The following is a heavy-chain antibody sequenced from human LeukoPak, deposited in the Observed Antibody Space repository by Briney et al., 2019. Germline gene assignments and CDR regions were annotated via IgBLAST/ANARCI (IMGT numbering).Heavy chain of an antibody. D-gene: IGHD2-15*01. V-gene: IGHV3-30-3*01. J-gene: IGHJ4*02. CDR1: GFTFSSYA. Sequence: GGSLRLSCAASGFTFSSYAMHWVRQAPGKGLEWVAVISYDGSNKYYADSVKGRFTISRDNSKNTLYLQMNSLRAEDTAVYYCARDPSLVVVAASPFDYWGQGTLVTVSS. CDR2: ISYDGSNK. CDR3: ARDPSLVVVAASPFDY.